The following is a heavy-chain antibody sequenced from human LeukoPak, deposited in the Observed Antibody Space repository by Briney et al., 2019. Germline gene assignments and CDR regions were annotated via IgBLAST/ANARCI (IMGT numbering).Heavy chain of an antibody. Sequence: PGGSLRLSCAASGFTFDDYGMSWVRQAPGKGLEWVSGINWNGGSTGYADSVKGRFTISRDNAKNSLYLQMNSLGAEDTALYYCARDGAYDSSGYYALGAFDIWGQGTMVTVSS. CDR2: INWNGGST. J-gene: IGHJ3*02. D-gene: IGHD3-22*01. CDR3: ARDGAYDSSGYYALGAFDI. CDR1: GFTFDDYG. V-gene: IGHV3-20*04.